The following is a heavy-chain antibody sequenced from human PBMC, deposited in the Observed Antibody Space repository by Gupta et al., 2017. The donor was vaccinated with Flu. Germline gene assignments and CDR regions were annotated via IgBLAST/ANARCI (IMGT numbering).Heavy chain of an antibody. D-gene: IGHD2-15*01. V-gene: IGHV1-69*01. Sequence: QVQLVQSGAEVKKPGSSVKVSCKASGGTFSSYAISWVRQAPGQGLEWMGGIIPIFGTANYARKVQGRVTITADESTSTAYMELSSLRSEDTAVYYCARDGEGMACSGGSCYPSRAGWFDPWGQGTLVTVSS. J-gene: IGHJ5*02. CDR1: GGTFSSYA. CDR2: IIPIFGTA. CDR3: ARDGEGMACSGGSCYPSRAGWFDP.